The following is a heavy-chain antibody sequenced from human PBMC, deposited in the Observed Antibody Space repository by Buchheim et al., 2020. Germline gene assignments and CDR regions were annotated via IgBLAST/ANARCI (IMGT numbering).Heavy chain of an antibody. J-gene: IGHJ4*02. CDR2: IWYDGSNK. CDR1: GFTFSSYG. D-gene: IGHD3-22*01. CDR3: ACELTYDYDTSVYLDY. Sequence: QVQLVESGGGVVQPGRSLRLSCAASGFTFSSYGMHWVRQAPGKGLEWVAVIWYDGSNKYYADSVKGRFTISRDNSKNTLYLKMNSQSAEDTAVYYCACELTYDYDTSVYLDYWGQGTL. V-gene: IGHV3-33*01.